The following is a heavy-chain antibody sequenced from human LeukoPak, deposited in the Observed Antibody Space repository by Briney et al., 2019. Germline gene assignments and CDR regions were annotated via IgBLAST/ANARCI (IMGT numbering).Heavy chain of an antibody. CDR2: IYYTGST. CDR1: GGSISSYY. Sequence: SETLSLTCTVSGGSISSYYWSWIRQPPGKGLEWIGYIYYTGSTNYNPSLKSRVTISVDTSKNQFSLKLSSMTAADMAVYYCARVRANYFDYWGQGTLVTVS. CDR3: ARVRANYFDY. J-gene: IGHJ4*02. V-gene: IGHV4-59*01.